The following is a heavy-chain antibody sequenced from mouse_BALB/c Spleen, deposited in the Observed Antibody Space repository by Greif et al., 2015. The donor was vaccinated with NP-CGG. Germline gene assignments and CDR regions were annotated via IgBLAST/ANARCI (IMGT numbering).Heavy chain of an antibody. CDR3: ARHCDGYWDY. CDR2: ISSGSSTI. CDR1: GFTFSSFG. D-gene: IGHD2-3*01. V-gene: IGHV5-17*02. Sequence: EVKVVESGGGLVQPGGSRKLSCAASGFTFSSFGMHWVRQAPEKGLEWVAYISSGSSTIYYADTVKGRFTISRDNPKNTLFLQMTSLRSEDTAMYYCARHCDGYWDYWGQGTTLTVSS. J-gene: IGHJ2*01.